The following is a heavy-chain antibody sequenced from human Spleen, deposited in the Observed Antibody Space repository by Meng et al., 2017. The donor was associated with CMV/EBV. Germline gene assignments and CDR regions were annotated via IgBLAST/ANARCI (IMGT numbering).Heavy chain of an antibody. CDR3: AAQGGGTYSFDY. V-gene: IGHV4-61*01. CDR2: IYYSGST. CDR1: GGSVSSGSYY. D-gene: IGHD3-16*01. J-gene: IGHJ4*02. Sequence: SETLSLTCTVSGGSVSSGSYYWSWIRQPPGKGLEWIGYIYYSGSTNYNPSLKSRVTISVDTSKNQFSLKLSSVTAADTAVYYCAAQGGGTYSFDYWGQGTLVTVSS.